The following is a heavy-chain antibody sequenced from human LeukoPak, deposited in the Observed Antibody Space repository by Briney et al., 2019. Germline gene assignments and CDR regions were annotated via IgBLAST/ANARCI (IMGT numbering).Heavy chain of an antibody. CDR3: AREVRKWLRSLGYFDY. D-gene: IGHD5-12*01. J-gene: IGHJ4*02. CDR1: GYTFTGYY. CDR2: INPNSGGT. V-gene: IGHV1-2*02. Sequence: ASVKVSCKASGYTFTGYYMHWVRQAPGQGLEWMGWINPNSGGTNYAQKFQGRVTMTRDTSISTAYMELSRLRSDGTAVYYCAREVRKWLRSLGYFDYWGQGTLVTVSS.